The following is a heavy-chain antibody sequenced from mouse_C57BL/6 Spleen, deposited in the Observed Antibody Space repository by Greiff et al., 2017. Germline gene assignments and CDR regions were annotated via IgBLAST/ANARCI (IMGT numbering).Heavy chain of an antibody. Sequence: VQLKQSGPELVKPGASVKISCKASGYSFTDYNMNWVKQSNGKSLEWIGVINPNYGTTSYNQKFKGKATLTVDQSSSTAYMQLNSLTSEDSAVYYCANHYYGSSYRYFDVWGTGTTVTVSS. J-gene: IGHJ1*03. CDR3: ANHYYGSSYRYFDV. V-gene: IGHV1-39*01. D-gene: IGHD1-1*01. CDR2: INPNYGTT. CDR1: GYSFTDYN.